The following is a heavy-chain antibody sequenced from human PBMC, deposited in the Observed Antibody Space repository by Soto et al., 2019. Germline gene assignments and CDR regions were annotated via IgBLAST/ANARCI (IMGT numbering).Heavy chain of an antibody. CDR2: IYYSGST. CDR3: ASSFGGKWGDY. CDR1: GGSISSSSYY. J-gene: IGHJ4*02. Sequence: QLQLQESGPGLVKPSETLSLTCTVSGGSISSSSYYWGWIRQPPGKGLEWIGSIYYSGSTYYNPSLKSRVTISVDTSKNQFSLKLSSVTAADTAVYYCASSFGGKWGDYWGQGTLVTVSS. V-gene: IGHV4-39*01. D-gene: IGHD3-16*01.